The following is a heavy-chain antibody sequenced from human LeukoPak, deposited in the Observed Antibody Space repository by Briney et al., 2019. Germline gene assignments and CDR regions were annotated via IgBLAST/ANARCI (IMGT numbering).Heavy chain of an antibody. CDR2: MWYDGSNK. CDR1: GFTFNSYG. J-gene: IGHJ4*02. D-gene: IGHD5-18*01. CDR3: ATSGYSYGWYYFDY. Sequence: GGSLRLSCAASGFTFNSYGMHWVRQAPGKGLEWVAVMWYDGSNKYYADSVKGRFTISRDNAKNTLYLQMNSLRAEDTAVYYCATSGYSYGWYYFDYWGQGTLVTVSS. V-gene: IGHV3-33*03.